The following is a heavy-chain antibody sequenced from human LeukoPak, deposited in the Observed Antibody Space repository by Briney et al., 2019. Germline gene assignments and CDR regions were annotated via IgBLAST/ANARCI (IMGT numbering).Heavy chain of an antibody. CDR1: GGSISSYY. D-gene: IGHD4-17*01. J-gene: IGHJ6*02. CDR2: IYYSGST. CDR3: ARDSTTRTTVTTYYYYGMDV. Sequence: PSETLSLTCTVSGGSISSYYWSWIRQPPGKGLEWIGYIYYSGSTNYNPSLKSRVTISVDTSKNQFSLKLSSVTAADTAVYYCARDSTTRTTVTTYYYYGMDVWGQGTTVTVSS. V-gene: IGHV4-59*01.